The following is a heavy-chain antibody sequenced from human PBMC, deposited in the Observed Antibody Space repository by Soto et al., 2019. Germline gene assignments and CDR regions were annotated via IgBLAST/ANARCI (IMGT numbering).Heavy chain of an antibody. CDR1: GFTFSSYA. CDR3: ESEVGYTKDY. J-gene: IGHJ4*02. Sequence: PGGSLRLSCAASGFTFSSYAMHWVRQAPGKGLEWVAVISYDGSNKYYADSVKGRFTISRDNSKNTLYLQMNSLRAEDTAVHYCESEVGYTKDYWGQGTLVTVSS. D-gene: IGHD6-13*01. CDR2: ISYDGSNK. V-gene: IGHV3-30-3*01.